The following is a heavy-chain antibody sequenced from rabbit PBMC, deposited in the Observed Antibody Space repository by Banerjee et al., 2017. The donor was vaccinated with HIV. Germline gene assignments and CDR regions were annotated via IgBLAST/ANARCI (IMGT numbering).Heavy chain of an antibody. V-gene: IGHV1S45*01. D-gene: IGHD1-1*01. CDR3: AREAYNNDNNL. Sequence: QEQLEESGGDLVKPEGALTLTGTASGFSFSNKYVMCWVRQAPGKGLEWIACIGAGSGTTYYASWAKGRFTISKTSSTTVTLQMTSLTAADSATYLCAREAYNNDNNLWGPVTLVTVS. CDR2: IGAGSGTT. J-gene: IGHJ4*01. CDR1: GFSFSNKYV.